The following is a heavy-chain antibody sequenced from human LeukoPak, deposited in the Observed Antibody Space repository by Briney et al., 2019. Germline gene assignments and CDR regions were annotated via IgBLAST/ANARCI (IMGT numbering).Heavy chain of an antibody. D-gene: IGHD3-22*01. Sequence: ASVKVSCKASGYTFTSYYMHWVRQAPGQGLEWMGIINPSGGSTSYAQKFQARVTMTRDTFTSTVYMELSSLRSEDTAVYYCARDLDYYDSSGTLDYWGQGTLVTVSS. V-gene: IGHV1-46*01. CDR1: GYTFTSYY. CDR3: ARDLDYYDSSGTLDY. CDR2: INPSGGST. J-gene: IGHJ4*02.